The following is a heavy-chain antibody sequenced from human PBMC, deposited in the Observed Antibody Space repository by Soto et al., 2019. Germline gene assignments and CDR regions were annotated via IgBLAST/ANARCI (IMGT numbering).Heavy chain of an antibody. V-gene: IGHV4-39*01. CDR2: MFYSGLT. D-gene: IGHD2-15*01. J-gene: IGHJ6*02. CDR1: GYSVTSSDYY. Sequence: SETLSLTXSVSGYSVTSSDYYWAWIRQPPGKGLEWIGSMFYSGLTYYNPSLKSRATLSVDTSKNQFSVRLNSVTAADTAVYYCAPLSVSLSGPYGIHVWGQGTTVTVSS. CDR3: APLSVSLSGPYGIHV.